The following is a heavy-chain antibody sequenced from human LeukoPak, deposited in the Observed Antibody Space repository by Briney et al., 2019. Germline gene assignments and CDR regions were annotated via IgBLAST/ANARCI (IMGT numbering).Heavy chain of an antibody. V-gene: IGHV4-61*02. D-gene: IGHD2-15*01. Sequence: SQTLSLTCTVSGRSVSSGSYYWSWIRQPAGKGLEWIGRIYTSGSTNYNPSLKSRVPISVDTSKNQFSLKLSSVTAADTAVYYCAREDRGSGGDYWGQGTLVTVSS. CDR2: IYTSGST. J-gene: IGHJ4*02. CDR3: AREDRGSGGDY. CDR1: GRSVSSGSYY.